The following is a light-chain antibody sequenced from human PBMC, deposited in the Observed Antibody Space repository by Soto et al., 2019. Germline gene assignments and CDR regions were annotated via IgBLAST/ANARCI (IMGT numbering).Light chain of an antibody. CDR3: CSYAGSYTLV. J-gene: IGLJ3*02. Sequence: QSALTQPPSVPGSPGQSITISCIGRSTDVGGYNLVSWFQQPPGKAPKLIIFEAIQRPSGVFNRFAGSKSGNTASLTISGLQAEDEAEYYCCSYAGSYTLVFGGGTKLTVL. CDR1: STDVGGYNL. V-gene: IGLV2-23*01. CDR2: EAI.